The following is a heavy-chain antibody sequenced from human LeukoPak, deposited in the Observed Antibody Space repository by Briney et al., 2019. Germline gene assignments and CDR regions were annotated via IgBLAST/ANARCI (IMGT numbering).Heavy chain of an antibody. CDR1: GFTLSSYA. CDR2: ISSNGGST. CDR3: ARDNVAVAAAFDI. Sequence: GGSLRLSCADSGFTLSSYAMHCVRQTPGKGLEYVSAISSNGGSTYYANSVKGRFTISRDNSKNTLYLQMGSLRAEDMAVYYCARDNVAVAAAFDIWGQGTMVTVSS. J-gene: IGHJ3*02. V-gene: IGHV3-64*01. D-gene: IGHD6-19*01.